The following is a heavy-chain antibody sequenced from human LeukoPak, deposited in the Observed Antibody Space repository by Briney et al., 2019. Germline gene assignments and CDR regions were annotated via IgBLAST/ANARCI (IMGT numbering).Heavy chain of an antibody. CDR3: ARGYCSGGSCFEIDY. J-gene: IGHJ4*02. CDR2: INTNTENP. Sequence: GASVKVSCKASGYTFTSYAMNWVRQAPGQGLEWMGWINTNTENPTYAQGFTGRFVFSLDTSVSTAYLQISSLKAEDTAVYYCARGYCSGGSCFEIDYWGQGTLVIVSS. D-gene: IGHD2-15*01. V-gene: IGHV7-4-1*02. CDR1: GYTFTSYA.